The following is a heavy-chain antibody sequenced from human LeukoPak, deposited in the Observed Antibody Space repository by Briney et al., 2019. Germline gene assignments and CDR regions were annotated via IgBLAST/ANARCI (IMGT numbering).Heavy chain of an antibody. CDR1: GFTFSSYW. CDR2: INSDGSST. D-gene: IGHD3-22*01. V-gene: IGHV3-74*01. Sequence: GGSLRLSCAASGFTFSSYWMHWVRQAPGKGLVWVSRINSDGSSTSYADSVKGRFTISRDNAKNTLYLQMNSLRAEDTAVYYCARGYYDSSDYYPTVYWGQGTLVTVSS. J-gene: IGHJ4*02. CDR3: ARGYYDSSDYYPTVY.